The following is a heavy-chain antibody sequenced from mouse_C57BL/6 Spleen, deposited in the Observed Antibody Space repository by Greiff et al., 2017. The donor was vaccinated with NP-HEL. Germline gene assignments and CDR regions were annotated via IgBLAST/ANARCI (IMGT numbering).Heavy chain of an antibody. D-gene: IGHD2-2*01. Sequence: EVPLQQSVAELVRPGASVKLSCTAFGFNIKNTYMHWVKQRPEQGLEWIGRIDPANGNTKYAPKFQGKATITADKSSNTAYLQLSSLTSEDTAIYYCARSHGYDEGYFDYWGQGTTLTVSS. J-gene: IGHJ2*01. CDR2: IDPANGNT. CDR1: GFNIKNTY. CDR3: ARSHGYDEGYFDY. V-gene: IGHV14-3*01.